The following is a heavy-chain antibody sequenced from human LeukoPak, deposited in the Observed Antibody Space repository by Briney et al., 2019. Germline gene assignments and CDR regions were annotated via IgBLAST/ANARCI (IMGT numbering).Heavy chain of an antibody. Sequence: GGSLRLSCAASGFTFSSYGMHWVRQAPGKGLEWVAFIRYDGSNEYYADSVKGRFTISRDNSKNTLYLQMNRLRAEDTAVYYCAKGSRGSCSRTYCYPFDYWGQGTLVTVSS. CDR3: AKGSRGSCSRTYCYPFDY. CDR1: GFTFSSYG. D-gene: IGHD2-2*01. CDR2: IRYDGSNE. V-gene: IGHV3-30*02. J-gene: IGHJ4*02.